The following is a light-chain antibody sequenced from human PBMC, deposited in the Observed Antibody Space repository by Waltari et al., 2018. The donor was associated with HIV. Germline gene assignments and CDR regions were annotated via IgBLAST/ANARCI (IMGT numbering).Light chain of an antibody. CDR1: QSISSW. V-gene: IGKV1-5*03. Sequence: DIQMTQSPSTLSASVGDRVTITCRASQSISSWLAWYQQKPGKAPTVLIYKASSLESGVPSRFSGSGSGTEFTLTISSLQPDDFATYYCQQYYSYSWDPFGQGTKVEIK. CDR3: QQYYSYSWDP. CDR2: KAS. J-gene: IGKJ1*01.